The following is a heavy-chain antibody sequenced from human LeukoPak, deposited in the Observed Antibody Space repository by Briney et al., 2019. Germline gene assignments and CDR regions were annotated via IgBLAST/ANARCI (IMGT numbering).Heavy chain of an antibody. Sequence: ASVKVSCKASGYTFTDYYIHWVRQAPGQGLEWMGWINPNSGGTNYAQKFQGWVTMTRDTSISTAYMELTRLRSDDTAVYYCARDGRYCSIPGGCAFDIWGQGTMVTVSS. D-gene: IGHD2-2*01. CDR1: GYTFTDYY. V-gene: IGHV1-2*04. CDR2: INPNSGGT. J-gene: IGHJ3*02. CDR3: ARDGRYCSIPGGCAFDI.